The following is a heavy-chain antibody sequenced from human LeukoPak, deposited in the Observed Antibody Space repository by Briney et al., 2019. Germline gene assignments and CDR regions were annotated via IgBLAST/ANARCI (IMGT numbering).Heavy chain of an antibody. V-gene: IGHV3-23*01. CDR1: GFTFSTLA. CDR3: AKAAYYYYMDV. CDR2: LSGSGGST. Sequence: GGSVSLFCAPSGFTFSTLAMRWARHARGRRLEWVSSLSGSGGSTYYADSEKGRFTISRDISKNTLYLQMNSLRAEDTAVYYCAKAAYYYYMDVWGKGTTVTVSS. J-gene: IGHJ6*03.